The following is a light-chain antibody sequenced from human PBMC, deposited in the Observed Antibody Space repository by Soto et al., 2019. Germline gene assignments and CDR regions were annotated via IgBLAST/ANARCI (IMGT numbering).Light chain of an antibody. Sequence: DVQMTQSPSSLSASVGDRVTITCRASRSINNWLAWYQQKPGKVPKFLIYDASTLETGVPSRFSGSASGTECTLTISGLQPEDVASYYGQQYDTYPLTFGGGTRVELK. V-gene: IGKV1-5*01. CDR3: QQYDTYPLT. CDR1: RSINNW. J-gene: IGKJ4*01. CDR2: DAS.